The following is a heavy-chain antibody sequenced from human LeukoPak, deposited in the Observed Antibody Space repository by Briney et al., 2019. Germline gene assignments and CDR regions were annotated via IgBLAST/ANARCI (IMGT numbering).Heavy chain of an antibody. Sequence: ASVKVSCKASGYTFTTYTMNWVRQAPGQGLEWMGWINPNSGGTNYAQKFQGRVTMTRDTSISTAYMELSRLRSDDTAVYYCARDWGYSSSWVDYWGQGTLVTVSS. CDR1: GYTFTTYT. J-gene: IGHJ4*02. CDR2: INPNSGGT. CDR3: ARDWGYSSSWVDY. V-gene: IGHV1-2*02. D-gene: IGHD6-13*01.